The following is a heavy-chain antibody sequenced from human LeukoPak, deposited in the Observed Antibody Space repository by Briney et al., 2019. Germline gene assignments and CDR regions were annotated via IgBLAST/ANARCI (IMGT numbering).Heavy chain of an antibody. CDR2: ISAYNGNT. CDR1: GYTFTSYG. D-gene: IGHD6-19*01. Sequence: ASVKVSCKASGYTFTSYGISWVRQAPGQGPGWMGWISAYNGNTNYAQKLQGRVTMTTDTSTSTAYMELRSLRSDDTAVYYCARSAVAGTMGAEYFQHWGQGTLVTVSS. CDR3: ARSAVAGTMGAEYFQH. J-gene: IGHJ1*01. V-gene: IGHV1-18*01.